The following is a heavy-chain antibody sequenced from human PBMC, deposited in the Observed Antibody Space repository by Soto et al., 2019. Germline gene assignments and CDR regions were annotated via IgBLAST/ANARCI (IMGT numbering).Heavy chain of an antibody. CDR2: INHSGST. D-gene: IGHD3-10*01. V-gene: IGHV4-34*01. J-gene: IGHJ4*02. Sequence: QVQLQQWCTGLLKPSETLSLTCAVYGESFGGYYWSWIRQPPGKGLEWIGEINHSGSTNYNPSLKSRVTISVDTSKNQFSLKLSSVTAADTAVYYCARARGGVPDYWGQGTLVTVSS. CDR3: ARARGGVPDY. CDR1: GESFGGYY.